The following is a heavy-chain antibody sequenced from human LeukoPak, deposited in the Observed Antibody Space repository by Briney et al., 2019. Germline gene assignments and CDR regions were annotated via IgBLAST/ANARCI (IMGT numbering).Heavy chain of an antibody. CDR2: INPNSGGT. Sequence: GASVKVSCKVSGSTFTDYYIHLVRQAPGQGLEWMGWINPNSGGTNYAQKFQDRVTMTRDTSISTAYMELSRLISDDTAVYYCAGVRVGVRPYESVYWGQGILVTVSS. D-gene: IGHD3-3*01. CDR1: GSTFTDYY. V-gene: IGHV1-2*02. CDR3: AGVRVGVRPYESVY. J-gene: IGHJ4*02.